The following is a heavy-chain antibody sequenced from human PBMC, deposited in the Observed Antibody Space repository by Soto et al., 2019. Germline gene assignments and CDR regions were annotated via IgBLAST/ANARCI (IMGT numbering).Heavy chain of an antibody. CDR2: IIPILGTV. CDR1: GGTFSSYS. CDR3: ATRVSISGVVISWFDP. D-gene: IGHD3-3*01. J-gene: IGHJ5*01. V-gene: IGHV1-69*01. Sequence: QVQLVQSGAEVKEPGSSVKVSCKASGGTFSSYSISWVRQAPGQGLEWMGGIIPILGTVQYAQMFQGRLTITADESTSTAYMELSRLKSDDTAVYYCATRVSISGVVISWFDPWGRGTLVTASS.